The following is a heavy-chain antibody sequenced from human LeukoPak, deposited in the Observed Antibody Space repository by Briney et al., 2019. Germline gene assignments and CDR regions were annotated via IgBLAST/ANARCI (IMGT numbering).Heavy chain of an antibody. V-gene: IGHV4-61*08. CDR2: IYYSGST. D-gene: IGHD6-6*01. Sequence: SETLSPTCTVSGGSISSGGYYWSWIRQHPGKGLEWIGYIYYSGSTNYNPSLKSRVTISVDTSKNQFSLKLSSVTAADTAVYYCARDDGLGYSSSGFDYWGQGTLVTVSS. J-gene: IGHJ4*02. CDR3: ARDDGLGYSSSGFDY. CDR1: GGSISSGGYY.